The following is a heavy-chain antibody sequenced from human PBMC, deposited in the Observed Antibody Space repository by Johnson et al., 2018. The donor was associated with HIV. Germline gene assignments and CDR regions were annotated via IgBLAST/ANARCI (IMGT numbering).Heavy chain of an antibody. CDR2: ISYDGSNK. CDR1: GFTFSSYA. Sequence: QVQLVESGGGVVQPGGSLRLSCAASGFTFSSYAMHWVRQAPGKGLEWVAVISYDGSNKYYADSVKGRFTISRDNSKNTLYLQMNSLRAEDTAVYYCARQYRNSGGRTGAFDIWGQGTMVTVSS. V-gene: IGHV3-30-3*01. CDR3: ARQYRNSGGRTGAFDI. J-gene: IGHJ3*02. D-gene: IGHD1-26*01.